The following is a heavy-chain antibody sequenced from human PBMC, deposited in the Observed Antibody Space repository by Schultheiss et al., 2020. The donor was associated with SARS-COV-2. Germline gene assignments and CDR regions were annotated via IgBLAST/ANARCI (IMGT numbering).Heavy chain of an antibody. V-gene: IGHV3-23*01. Sequence: GGSLRLSCAASGFTFSSYAMSWVRQAPGKGLEWVSAISGSGGSTYYADSVKGRFTISRDNSKNTLYLQMNSLRAEDTAVYYCARARYGSRPILTWYFDLWGRGTLVTVSS. J-gene: IGHJ2*01. D-gene: IGHD6-13*01. CDR2: ISGSGGST. CDR3: ARARYGSRPILTWYFDL. CDR1: GFTFSSYA.